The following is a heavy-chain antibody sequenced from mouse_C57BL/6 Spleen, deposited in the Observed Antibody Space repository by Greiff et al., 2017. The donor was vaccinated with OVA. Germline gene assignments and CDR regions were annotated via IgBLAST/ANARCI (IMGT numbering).Heavy chain of an antibody. D-gene: IGHD1-1*01. CDR3: AREDYYGSRKYSDV. V-gene: IGHV1-39*01. J-gene: IGHJ1*03. CDR1: GYSFTDYN. Sequence: VQLQQSGPELVKPGASVKISCKASGYSFTDYNMNWVKQSNGKSLEWIGVINPNYGTTSYNQKFKGKATLTVDQSSSTAYMQLNSLTSEDSAVYYGAREDYYGSRKYSDVWGTGTTVTVSS. CDR2: INPNYGTT.